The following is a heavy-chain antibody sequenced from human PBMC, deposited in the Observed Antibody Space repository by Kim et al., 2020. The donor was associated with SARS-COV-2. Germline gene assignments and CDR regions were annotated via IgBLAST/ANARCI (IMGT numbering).Heavy chain of an antibody. J-gene: IGHJ4*02. CDR2: ISSSSSYI. D-gene: IGHD3-22*01. Sequence: GGSLRLSCAASGFTFSSYSMNWVRQAPGKGLEWVSSISSSSSYIYYADSVKGRFTISRDNAKNSLYLQMNSLRAEDTAVYYCARDYRNYYDSRCFDYWGQGTLVTVSS. CDR1: GFTFSSYS. CDR3: ARDYRNYYDSRCFDY. V-gene: IGHV3-21*01.